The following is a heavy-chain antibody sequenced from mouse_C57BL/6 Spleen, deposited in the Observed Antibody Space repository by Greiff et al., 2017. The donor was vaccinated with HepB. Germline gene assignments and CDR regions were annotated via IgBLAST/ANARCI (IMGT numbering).Heavy chain of an antibody. Sequence: VKLVESGAELVRPGTSVKMSCKASGYTFTNYWIGWAKQRPGHGLEWIGDIYPGGGYTNYNEKFKGKATLTADKSSSTAYMQFSSLTSEDSAIYYCAREGALLYAMDYWGQGTSVTVSS. D-gene: IGHD2-1*01. CDR2: IYPGGGYT. J-gene: IGHJ4*01. V-gene: IGHV1-63*01. CDR3: AREGALLYAMDY. CDR1: GYTFTNYW.